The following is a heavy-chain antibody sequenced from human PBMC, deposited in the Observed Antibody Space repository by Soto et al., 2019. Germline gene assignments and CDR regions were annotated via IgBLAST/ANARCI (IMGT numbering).Heavy chain of an antibody. D-gene: IGHD4-17*01. J-gene: IGHJ5*02. CDR3: ARLRVTTYRRGLDP. Sequence: PXETLSLTGSVYGGSFSGYYWSWIRQPPGKGLEWIGEINHSGSTNYNPSLKSRVTISVDTSKNQFSLKLSSVTAADTAVYYCARLRVTTYRRGLDPWGQGTLVTVSS. CDR1: GGSFSGYY. V-gene: IGHV4-34*01. CDR2: INHSGST.